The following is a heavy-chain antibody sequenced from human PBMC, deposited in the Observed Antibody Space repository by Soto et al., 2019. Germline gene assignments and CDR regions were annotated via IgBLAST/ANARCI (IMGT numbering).Heavy chain of an antibody. J-gene: IGHJ3*02. CDR2: IDGGSGNT. CDR3: ARTASYAFDI. D-gene: IGHD5-18*01. Sequence: QVQLVQSGAEVKKPGASVNVSCKASGYSFAKYAIHWVRQAPGQRLEWMGWIDGGSGNTRFSQKFQGRVTISRDPSATTAYLELTSLRSEDTAVYYCARTASYAFDIWGXGTXVSIFS. CDR1: GYSFAKYA. V-gene: IGHV1-3*01.